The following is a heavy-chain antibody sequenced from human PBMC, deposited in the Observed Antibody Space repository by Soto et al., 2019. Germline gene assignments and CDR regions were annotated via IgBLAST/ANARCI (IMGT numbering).Heavy chain of an antibody. J-gene: IGHJ4*02. V-gene: IGHV3-15*01. CDR2: IKSKTDGGTT. Sequence: GGSLRLSCAASGFTFSNAWMSWVRQAPGKGLEWVGRIKSKTDGGTTDYAAPVKGRFTITRDDSKNTLYLQMNSLKTEDTAVYYCTNSYYYDSSGYYYWGQGTLVTVSS. D-gene: IGHD3-22*01. CDR3: TNSYYYDSSGYYY. CDR1: GFTFSNAW.